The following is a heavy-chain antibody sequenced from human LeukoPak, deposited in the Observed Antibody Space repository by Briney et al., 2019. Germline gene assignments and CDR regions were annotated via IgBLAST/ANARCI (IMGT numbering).Heavy chain of an antibody. CDR2: IYPGDSDT. CDR1: GSSFTNYW. D-gene: IGHD3-9*01. V-gene: IGHV5-51*01. J-gene: IGHJ4*02. Sequence: GASLQISCKGSGSSFTNYWIGWVRQLPGKGLEWMGIIYPGDSDTRYSPSFQGQVTISADKSISTAYLQWSSLKASDTAMYYCARHRSEYFDSLDYWGQGTLVTVSS. CDR3: ARHRSEYFDSLDY.